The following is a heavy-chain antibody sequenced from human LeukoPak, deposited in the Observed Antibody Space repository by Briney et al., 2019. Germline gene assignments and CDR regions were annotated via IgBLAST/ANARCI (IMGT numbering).Heavy chain of an antibody. J-gene: IGHJ4*02. D-gene: IGHD3-9*01. V-gene: IGHV1-18*04. Sequence: ASVKVSCKASGYTFTSYYMHWVRQAPGQGLEWMGWISAYNGNTNYAQKLQGRVTMTTDTSTSTAYMELRSLRSDDTAVYYCARVYDILTGYAVDYWGQGTLVTVSS. CDR3: ARVYDILTGYAVDY. CDR2: ISAYNGNT. CDR1: GYTFTSYY.